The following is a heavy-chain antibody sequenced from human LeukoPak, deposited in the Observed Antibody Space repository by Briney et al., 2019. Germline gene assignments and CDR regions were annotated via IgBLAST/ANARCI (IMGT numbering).Heavy chain of an antibody. CDR1: GFTFRNYG. CDR3: ARGGSYLSAFDI. Sequence: GGSLRLSCTTSGFTFRNYGMSWVRQAPGKGLEWVAIISYDGSNEYYADSVKGRFTISRDNSKNTLYLQMNSLRAEDTAVYYCARGGSYLSAFDIWGQGTMVTVSS. J-gene: IGHJ3*02. D-gene: IGHD1-26*01. CDR2: ISYDGSNE. V-gene: IGHV3-30*03.